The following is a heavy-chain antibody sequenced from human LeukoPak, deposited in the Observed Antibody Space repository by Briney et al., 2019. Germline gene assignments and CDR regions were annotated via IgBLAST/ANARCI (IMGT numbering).Heavy chain of an antibody. CDR1: GYTFTNYG. J-gene: IGHJ4*02. CDR2: SAYNGNT. Sequence: EAAVKVSCKASGYTFTNYGFNWVRQAPGQGLEWMGNSAYNGNTNYAQKFQDRVTMTTDTSTSTAYMELRSLRSDDTAVYYCARYNSMFRGVTTSDYWGQGTLVTVSS. CDR3: ARYNSMFRGVTTSDY. D-gene: IGHD3-10*01. V-gene: IGHV1-18*01.